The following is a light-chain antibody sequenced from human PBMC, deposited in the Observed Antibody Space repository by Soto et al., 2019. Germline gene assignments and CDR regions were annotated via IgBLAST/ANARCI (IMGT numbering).Light chain of an antibody. CDR2: DAS. CDR1: QDVTTN. Sequence: TQFPGILSATPGEGVTLSCRAAQDVTTNFAWYQQRPGQAPRLLIYDASNRATGIPDRFSGSGSGTDFTLTISRLEPEDFAVYYCQQYGSSPGTFGQGTKVDIK. CDR3: QQYGSSPGT. J-gene: IGKJ1*01. V-gene: IGKV3-20*01.